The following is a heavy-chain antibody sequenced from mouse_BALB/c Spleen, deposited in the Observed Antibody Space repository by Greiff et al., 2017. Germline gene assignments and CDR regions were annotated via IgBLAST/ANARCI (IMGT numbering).Heavy chain of an antibody. CDR1: GYTFTDYN. CDR2: INPNNGGT. J-gene: IGHJ2*01. D-gene: IGHD2-2*01. V-gene: IGHV1-18*01. CDR3: ARSRWLRDYFDY. Sequence: VQLQQSGPELVKPGASVKIPCKASGYTFTDYNMDWVKQSHGKSLEWIGDINPNNGGTIYNQKFKGKATLTVDKSSSTAYMELRSLTSEDTAVYYCARSRWLRDYFDYWGQGTTLTVSS.